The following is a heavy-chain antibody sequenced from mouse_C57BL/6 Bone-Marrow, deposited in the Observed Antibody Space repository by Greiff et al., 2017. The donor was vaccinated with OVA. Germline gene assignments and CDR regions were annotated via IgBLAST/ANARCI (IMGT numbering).Heavy chain of an antibody. CDR1: GFTFSSYA. Sequence: EVMLVESGGGLVKPGGSLKLSCAASGFTFSSYAMSWVRQTPEKRLEWVATISDGGSYTYYPDNVKGRFTISRDNAKNNLYLQMSHLKSEDTAMYYCARNVYYAMDYWGQGTSVTVSS. V-gene: IGHV5-4*03. CDR2: ISDGGSYT. J-gene: IGHJ4*01. CDR3: ARNVYYAMDY.